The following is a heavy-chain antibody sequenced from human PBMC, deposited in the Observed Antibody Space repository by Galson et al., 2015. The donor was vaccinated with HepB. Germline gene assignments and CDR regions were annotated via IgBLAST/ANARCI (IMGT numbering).Heavy chain of an antibody. V-gene: IGHV3-23*01. CDR2: TSGSGDST. CDR3: VTGTYRSGWYV. CDR1: GFTFSSYA. Sequence: SLRLSCAASGFTFSSYAMSWVRQAPGKGPEWVAATSGSGDSTHYADSVKGRFSISRDSSKNTLSLQMNSLRADDTAVYYCVTGTYRSGWYVWGQGTLVSVSS. D-gene: IGHD6-19*01. J-gene: IGHJ4*02.